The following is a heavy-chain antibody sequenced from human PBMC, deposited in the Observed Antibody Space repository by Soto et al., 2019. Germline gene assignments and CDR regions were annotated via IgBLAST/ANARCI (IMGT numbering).Heavy chain of an antibody. CDR3: AKVPQYYYGSGSYSWFDP. J-gene: IGHJ5*02. D-gene: IGHD3-10*01. Sequence: GGSLRLSCAASGFTFSSYAMSWVRQAPGKGLEWVSAISGSGGSTYYADSVKGRFTISRDSSKNTLYLQMNSLRAEDTAVYYCAKVPQYYYGSGSYSWFDPWGQGTLVTVSS. CDR2: ISGSGGST. CDR1: GFTFSSYA. V-gene: IGHV3-23*01.